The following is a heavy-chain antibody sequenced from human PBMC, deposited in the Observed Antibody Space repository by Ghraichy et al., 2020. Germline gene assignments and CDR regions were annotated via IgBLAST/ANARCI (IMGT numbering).Heavy chain of an antibody. CDR3: AIIGYSSSGSFDY. CDR1: GGSISSSNW. J-gene: IGHJ4*02. Sequence: SETLSLTCAVSGGSISSSNWWSWVRQPPGKGLEWIGEIYHSGSTNYNPSLKSRVTISVDKSKNQFSLKLSSVTAADTAVYYCAIIGYSSSGSFDYWGQGTLVTVSS. D-gene: IGHD6-13*01. V-gene: IGHV4-4*02. CDR2: IYHSGST.